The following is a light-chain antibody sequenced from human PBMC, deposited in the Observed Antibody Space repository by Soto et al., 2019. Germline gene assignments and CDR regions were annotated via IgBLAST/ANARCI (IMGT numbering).Light chain of an antibody. CDR1: QSVSSSY. V-gene: IGKV3-20*01. CDR2: GAS. Sequence: EIVLTQSSGTLSLSPGERATLSCRASQSVSSSYLAWYQQKPGQAPRLLIYGASSRATGIPDRFSGSGSGTDFTLTISRLEPEDFAVYYCQQYNNWWTFGQGTKVDIK. CDR3: QQYNNWWT. J-gene: IGKJ1*01.